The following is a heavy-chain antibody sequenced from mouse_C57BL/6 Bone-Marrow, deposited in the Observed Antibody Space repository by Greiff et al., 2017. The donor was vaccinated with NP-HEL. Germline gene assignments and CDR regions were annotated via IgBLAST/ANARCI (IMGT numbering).Heavy chain of an antibody. CDR2: IHPNSGST. Sequence: VQLQQSGAELVKPGASVKLSCKASGYTFTSYWMHWVKQRPGQGLEWIGMIHPNSGSTNYNEKFKSKATLTVDKSSSTAYMQLSSLTSEDSAVYYCARRLYGSSPYAMDYWGQGTSVTVSS. CDR3: ARRLYGSSPYAMDY. V-gene: IGHV1-64*01. D-gene: IGHD1-1*01. J-gene: IGHJ4*01. CDR1: GYTFTSYW.